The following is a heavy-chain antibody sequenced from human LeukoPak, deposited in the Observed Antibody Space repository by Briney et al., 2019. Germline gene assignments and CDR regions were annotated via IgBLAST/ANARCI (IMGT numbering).Heavy chain of an antibody. CDR1: GYTFTSYG. V-gene: IGHV1-18*01. Sequence: GASVKVSCKASGYTFTSYGISWVRQAPGQGLEWMGWISAYNGNTNYAQELQGRVTMTTDTSTSTAYMELRSLRSDDTAVYYCARVPNYYDSSGYPSYGMDVWGQGTTVTVSS. D-gene: IGHD3-22*01. CDR3: ARVPNYYDSSGYPSYGMDV. J-gene: IGHJ6*02. CDR2: ISAYNGNT.